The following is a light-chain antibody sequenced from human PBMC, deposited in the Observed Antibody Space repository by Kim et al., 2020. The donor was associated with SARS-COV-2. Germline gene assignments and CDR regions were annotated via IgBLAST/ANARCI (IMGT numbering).Light chain of an antibody. J-gene: IGKJ1*01. Sequence: SPGERATLSCRASQSVSSSCLAWYQQKAGQAPRLVIYSASSRATGIPDRFSGSGSGTDFTLTISRLEPEDFAVYYCQQYGTSPWTFGQGTKVDIK. V-gene: IGKV3-20*01. CDR2: SAS. CDR3: QQYGTSPWT. CDR1: QSVSSSC.